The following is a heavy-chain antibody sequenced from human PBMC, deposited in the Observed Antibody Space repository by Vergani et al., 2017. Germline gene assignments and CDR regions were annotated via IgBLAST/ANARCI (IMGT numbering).Heavy chain of an antibody. CDR1: GFTFDDYA. Sequence: EVQLVESGGGVVQPGGSLRLSCAASGFTFDDYAMHWVRQAPGKGLEGVSLISGDGGSTNYADSVKGRFTISRDNSKNSLYVQMNRLRTEDTALYYCAKDXPYYGFWSRRDYYYGMDVWGQGTTVTVSS. V-gene: IGHV3-43*02. CDR2: ISGDGGST. D-gene: IGHD3-3*01. CDR3: AKDXPYYGFWSRRDYYYGMDV. J-gene: IGHJ6*02.